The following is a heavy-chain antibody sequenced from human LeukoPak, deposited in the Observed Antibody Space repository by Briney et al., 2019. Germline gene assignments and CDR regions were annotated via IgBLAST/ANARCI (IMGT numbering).Heavy chain of an antibody. D-gene: IGHD6-6*01. J-gene: IGHJ4*02. CDR3: AFFEYSSSSSHY. CDR1: GYTFTSYA. V-gene: IGHV1-3*01. Sequence: VASVKVSCKASGYTFTSYAMHWVRQAPGQRLEWMGWINAGNGNTKYSQEFQGRVTMTRDTSISTAYMELSRLRSDDTAVYYCAFFEYSSSSSHYWGQGTLVTVSS. CDR2: INAGNGNT.